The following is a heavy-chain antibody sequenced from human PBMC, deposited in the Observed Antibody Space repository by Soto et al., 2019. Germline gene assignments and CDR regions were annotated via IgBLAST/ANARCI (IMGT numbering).Heavy chain of an antibody. Sequence: QLQLQESGPGLVKPSETLSLTCTVSGGSISSNGYYWGWIRQPPGKGLEWIGSVYYSGSANYNPSPKSRLTMSVDTSKNQFSLKLISVTAADTAVYYCASRPKRGSYSWCFDYWGQGTLVTVSS. CDR2: VYYSGSA. V-gene: IGHV4-39*01. D-gene: IGHD1-26*01. CDR1: GGSISSNGYY. J-gene: IGHJ4*02. CDR3: ASRPKRGSYSWCFDY.